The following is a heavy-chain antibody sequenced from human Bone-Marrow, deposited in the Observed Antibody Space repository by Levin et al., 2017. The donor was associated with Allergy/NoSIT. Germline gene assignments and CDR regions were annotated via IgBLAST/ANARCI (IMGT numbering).Heavy chain of an antibody. CDR1: GFTFSDYY. D-gene: IGHD4-17*01. CDR3: ARVGRAVTTGGGGIKGSFDY. J-gene: IGHJ4*02. V-gene: IGHV3-11*01. CDR2: ISSSGSTI. Sequence: TGGSLRLSCAASGFTFSDYYMSWIRQAPGKGLEWVSYISSSGSTIYYADSVKGRFTISRDNAKNSLYLQMNSLRAEDTAVYYCARVGRAVTTGGGGIKGSFDYWGQGTLVTVSS.